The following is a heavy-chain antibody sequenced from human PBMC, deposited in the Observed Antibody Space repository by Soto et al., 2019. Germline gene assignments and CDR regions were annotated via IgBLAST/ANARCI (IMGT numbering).Heavy chain of an antibody. CDR1: GDSFSSNIAG. D-gene: IGHD2-15*01. CDR3: ARDLGVHCSGVNCYARSEFDP. V-gene: IGHV6-1*01. J-gene: IGHJ5*02. Sequence: PSQTLSLTSDISGDSFSSNIAGWTWIRQSPSRDLEWLGRTYHRSTWYNDYAVSVKSRITINPVTSKNQFILQLNSVTPEDTAVYYGARDLGVHCSGVNCYARSEFDPWGQGTLVTVSS. CDR2: TYHRSTWYN.